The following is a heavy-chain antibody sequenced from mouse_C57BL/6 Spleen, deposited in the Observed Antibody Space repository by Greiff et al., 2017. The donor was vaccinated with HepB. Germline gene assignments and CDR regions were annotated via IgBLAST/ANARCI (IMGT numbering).Heavy chain of an antibody. J-gene: IGHJ2*01. CDR3: AREVVYDYDYFDY. V-gene: IGHV1-53*01. D-gene: IGHD2-4*01. CDR2: INPSNGGT. CDR1: GYTFTSYW. Sequence: QVQLQQSGTELVKPGASVKLSCKASGYTFTSYWMHWVKQRPGQGLEWIGNINPSNGGTNYNEKFKSKATLTVDKSSSTAYMQLSSLTSEDSAVYYCAREVVYDYDYFDYWGQGTTLTVSS.